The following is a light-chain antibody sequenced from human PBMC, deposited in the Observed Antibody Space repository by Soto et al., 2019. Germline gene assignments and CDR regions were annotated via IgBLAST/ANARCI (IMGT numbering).Light chain of an antibody. V-gene: IGKV3-20*01. CDR1: QSVSSNY. CDR2: GAS. J-gene: IGKJ1*01. Sequence: ESVLMQSPDTLSLSPGERATLSCRASQSVSSNYLAWYQQKPGQAPRLLIYGASSRATGIPDRFSGGGSGTDFTLTISRLEPEDFAVYYCQQYGSSPVTFGQGTKVEIK. CDR3: QQYGSSPVT.